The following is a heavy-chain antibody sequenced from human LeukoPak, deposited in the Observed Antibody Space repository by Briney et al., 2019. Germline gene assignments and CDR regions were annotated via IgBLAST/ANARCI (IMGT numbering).Heavy chain of an antibody. J-gene: IGHJ3*02. CDR2: IRYDGNNK. V-gene: IGHV3-30*02. D-gene: IGHD4-17*01. Sequence: GGSLRLSCAASGFSFSSYGMDWVRQAPGKGLGWVAFIRYDGNNKDYADSVKGRFTISRDNSKNTLYLQMNSLRVEDTAVYYCAKGYGDLVAFDIWGQGKMVTVSS. CDR1: GFSFSSYG. CDR3: AKGYGDLVAFDI.